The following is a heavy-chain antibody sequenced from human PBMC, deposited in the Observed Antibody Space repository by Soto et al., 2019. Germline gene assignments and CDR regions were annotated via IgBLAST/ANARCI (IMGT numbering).Heavy chain of an antibody. V-gene: IGHV4-34*01. CDR2: INHSGST. D-gene: IGHD4-17*01. J-gene: IGHJ4*01. CDR1: GGSFSGYY. CDR3: ARGGGVGDYALSFWDY. Sequence: QVQLQQWGAGLLTPSETLSLTCAVYGGSFSGYYWSWIRQPPGKGLEWIGEINHSGSTNYHPSLKSRVTISVDTSKNQFCLTLSSVTAADTAVYYGARGGGVGDYALSFWDYWGHGTMVTDSS.